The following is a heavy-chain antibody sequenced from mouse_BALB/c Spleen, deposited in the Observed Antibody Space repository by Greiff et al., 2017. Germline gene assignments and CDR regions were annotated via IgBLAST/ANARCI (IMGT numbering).Heavy chain of an antibody. D-gene: IGHD2-4*01. CDR3: ARSQIYYDYEGAMDY. CDR2: ISSGSSTI. J-gene: IGHJ4*01. Sequence: EVQGVESGGGLVKPGGSLKLSCAASGFTFSSFGMHWVRQAPEKGLEWVAYISSGSSTIYYADTVKGRFTISRDNPKNTLFLQMTSLRSEDTAMYYCARSQIYYDYEGAMDYWGQGTSVTVSS. V-gene: IGHV5-17*02. CDR1: GFTFSSFG.